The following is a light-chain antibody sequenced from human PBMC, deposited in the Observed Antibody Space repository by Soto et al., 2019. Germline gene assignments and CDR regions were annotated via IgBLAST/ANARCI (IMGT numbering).Light chain of an antibody. CDR1: SSDVGSYNY. V-gene: IGLV2-8*01. CDR3: SSYAGSSSYV. CDR2: EVS. J-gene: IGLJ1*01. Sequence: QSVLTQPASVSGSPGQSITISCTGTSSDVGSYNYVSWYQQHPGKAPKLMIHEVSKRPSGVPDRFSGSKSGNTASLTVSGLQAEDEADYYCSSYAGSSSYVFGTGTKLTVL.